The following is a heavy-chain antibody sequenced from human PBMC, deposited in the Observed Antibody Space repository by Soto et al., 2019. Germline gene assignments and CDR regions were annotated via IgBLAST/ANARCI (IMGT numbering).Heavy chain of an antibody. CDR1: GFTVSNNY. V-gene: IGHV3-53*01. D-gene: IGHD3-10*01. J-gene: IGHJ4*02. CDR2: IYSGGYT. CDR3: PTPAGGGGY. Sequence: EVQLVESGGGLIQPGGSLRLSCAVSGFTVSNNYMSWVRQAPGKGLEGVSVIYSGGYTAYGDSVKGRFTISRDNSKNKQYLQINSLRADARAVFYGPTPAGGGGYWGQGTLVTVSS.